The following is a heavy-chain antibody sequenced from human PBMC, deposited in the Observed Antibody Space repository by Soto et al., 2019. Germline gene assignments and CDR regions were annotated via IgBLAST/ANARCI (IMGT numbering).Heavy chain of an antibody. CDR1: GGSISSGDYY. V-gene: IGHV4-30-4*01. D-gene: IGHD3-22*01. Sequence: PSETLSLTCTVSGGSISSGDYYWSWIRQPPGKGLEWIGYIYYSGSTYYNPSLKSRVTISVDTSKNQFYLKLSSVTAADTAVYYCVRDLWLYYDSSGHGWYYGMDVWGQGTTVTVSS. CDR3: VRDLWLYYDSSGHGWYYGMDV. CDR2: IYYSGST. J-gene: IGHJ6*02.